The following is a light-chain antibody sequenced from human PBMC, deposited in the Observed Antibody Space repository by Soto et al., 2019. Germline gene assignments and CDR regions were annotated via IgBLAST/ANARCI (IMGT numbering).Light chain of an antibody. J-gene: IGKJ4*01. CDR1: QSVGSSY. CDR3: QQYDNSPLT. V-gene: IGKV3-20*01. CDR2: GAS. Sequence: EIVLTQSPGTLSLSPGERATLSCRASQSVGSSYLAWYQQKPGQAPRLLIYGASNRATGIPDRFSGSGSGTDFTLTISRLEPEDFAVYYCQQYDNSPLTFGGGTKVDIK.